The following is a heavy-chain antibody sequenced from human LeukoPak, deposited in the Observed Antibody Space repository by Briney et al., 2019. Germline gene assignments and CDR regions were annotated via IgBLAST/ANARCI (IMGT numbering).Heavy chain of an antibody. CDR2: ISAYNGNT. D-gene: IGHD5-18*01. V-gene: IGHV1-18*01. CDR3: ARASPTRYRKPYYYYYYMDV. Sequence: GASVKVSCKASGYTFTSYGISWVRQAPGQGLEWMGWISAYNGNTSYAQKLQGRVTMTTDTSTSTAYMELRSLRSDDTAVYYCARASPTRYRKPYYYYYYMDVWGKGTTVTVSS. J-gene: IGHJ6*03. CDR1: GYTFTSYG.